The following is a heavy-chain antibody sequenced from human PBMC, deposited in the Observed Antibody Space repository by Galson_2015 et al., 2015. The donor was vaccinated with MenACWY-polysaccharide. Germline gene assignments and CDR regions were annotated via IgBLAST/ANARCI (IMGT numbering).Heavy chain of an antibody. V-gene: IGHV3-33*01. CDR2: IQYDGSKI. CDR1: GSRFSHSG. CDR3: AREGSRIVFHAFDT. D-gene: IGHD6-13*01. Sequence: SPRLSCAASGSRFSHSGMHWVRQAPGKGLEWVAVIQYDGSKIVYADSVKGRFTISRDNSKNTLFLEMNSLGAEDTAVYYCAREGSRIVFHAFDTWGQGTMVTVSS. J-gene: IGHJ3*02.